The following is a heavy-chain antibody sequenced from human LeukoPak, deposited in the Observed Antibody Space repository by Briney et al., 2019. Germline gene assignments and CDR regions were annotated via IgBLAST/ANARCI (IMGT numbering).Heavy chain of an antibody. CDR1: GGSMTGHY. J-gene: IGHJ5*02. Sequence: SETLSLTCTVSGGSMTGHYWSWIRQPPGMGLEWIGFIYYTGTTNYNPSLKSRVTISLDTSKNQFSLKLSSMTAADTAVYYCARQSGWLDPWGQGIMVTVSS. CDR3: ARQSGWLDP. V-gene: IGHV4-59*08. D-gene: IGHD1-26*01. CDR2: IYYTGTT.